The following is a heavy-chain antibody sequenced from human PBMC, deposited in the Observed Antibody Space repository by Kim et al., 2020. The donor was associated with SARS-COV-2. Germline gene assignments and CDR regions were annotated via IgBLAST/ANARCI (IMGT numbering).Heavy chain of an antibody. CDR2: INHSGST. D-gene: IGHD6-6*01. J-gene: IGHJ4*02. CDR1: GGSFSGYY. Sequence: SETLSLTCAVYGGSFSGYYWSWIRQPPGKGLEWIGEINHSGSTNYNPSLKSRVTISVDTSKNQFSLKLSSVTAADTAVYYCARVESIAARRYYFDYWGQGTLVTVSS. V-gene: IGHV4-34*01. CDR3: ARVESIAARRYYFDY.